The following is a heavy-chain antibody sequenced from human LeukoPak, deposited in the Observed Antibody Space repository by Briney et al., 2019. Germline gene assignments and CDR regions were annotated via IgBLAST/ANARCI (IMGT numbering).Heavy chain of an antibody. J-gene: IGHJ4*02. D-gene: IGHD3-22*01. Sequence: GGSLRPSCAVSGITLSNYGMSWVRQAPGKGLEWVAGISDSGGRTKYADSVKGRFTISRDNSKNTLYLQMNSLRAEDTAVYFCAKRGVVIRVILVGFHKEAYYFDSWGQGALVTVSS. CDR3: AKRGVVIRVILVGFHKEAYYFDS. V-gene: IGHV3-23*01. CDR2: ISDSGGRT. CDR1: GITLSNYG.